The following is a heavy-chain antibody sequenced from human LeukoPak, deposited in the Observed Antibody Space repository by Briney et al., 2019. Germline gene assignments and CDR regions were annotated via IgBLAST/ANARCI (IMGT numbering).Heavy chain of an antibody. J-gene: IGHJ6*02. CDR3: ARGTSSYYYYYFGMDV. V-gene: IGHV3-7*01. Sequence: GGSLRLSCAASGFTFSSYWMSWVRQAPGKGLEWVANIKQDGSEKYYVDSVKGRFTFSRDNAKNSLFLQMNSLRAEDTAVYYCARGTSSYYYYYFGMDVWGQGTTVTVSS. CDR2: IKQDGSEK. CDR1: GFTFSSYW.